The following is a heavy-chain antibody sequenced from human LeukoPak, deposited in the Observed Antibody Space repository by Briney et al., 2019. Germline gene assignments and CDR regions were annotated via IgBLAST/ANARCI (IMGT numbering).Heavy chain of an antibody. Sequence: SGGSLRLSCAASGVTFSTSAMNWVRQAPGKGLEWVSGMSASGGSTYYADSVKGRFTISRDNSKNTLYLQMNSLRAEDTAIYFCAKGVITGTTPQPFDYWGQGTLVTVSS. D-gene: IGHD1-7*01. CDR3: AKGVITGTTPQPFDY. CDR1: GVTFSTSA. V-gene: IGHV3-23*01. CDR2: MSASGGST. J-gene: IGHJ4*02.